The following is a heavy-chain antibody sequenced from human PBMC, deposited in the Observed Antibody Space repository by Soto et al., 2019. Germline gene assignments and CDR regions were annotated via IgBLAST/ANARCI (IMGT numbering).Heavy chain of an antibody. D-gene: IGHD3-10*02. CDR2: IYHSGRT. J-gene: IGHJ6*02. V-gene: IGHV4-4*01. CDR1: GGSISSSNW. CDR3: ASVRGGYYYAMDV. Sequence: QVQLQESGPGLVKPSGTLSLTCAVSGGSISSSNWWSWGRQPPGKGLEWSGEIYHSGRTNYNTSLQCRVTISVHKSQNQFSLKLSSVTAADTAVYCCASVRGGYYYAMDVWGQGTTVTVS.